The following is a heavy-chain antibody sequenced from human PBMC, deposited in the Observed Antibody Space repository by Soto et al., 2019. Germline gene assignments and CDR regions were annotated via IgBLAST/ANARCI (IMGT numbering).Heavy chain of an antibody. V-gene: IGHV3-30*18. Sequence: QVQLVESGGGVVQPGRSLRLSCAASGFTFSSYGMHWVRQAPGKGLEWVAVISYDGSNKYYADSVKGRFTISRDNSKNTLYLQMNSLTAEDTAVYYCAKDLKSNVFLYYYGMDVWGQETTVTFSS. J-gene: IGHJ6*02. CDR1: GFTFSSYG. D-gene: IGHD3-9*01. CDR2: ISYDGSNK. CDR3: AKDLKSNVFLYYYGMDV.